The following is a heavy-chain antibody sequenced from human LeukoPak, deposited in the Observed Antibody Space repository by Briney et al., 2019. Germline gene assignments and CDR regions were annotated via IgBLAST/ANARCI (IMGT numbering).Heavy chain of an antibody. CDR3: ARAPWYSSSWWGFDY. D-gene: IGHD6-13*01. Sequence: SVKVSCKASGGTFSSYAISWVRQAPGQGLEWMGGIIPIFGTANYAQKFQGRVTITADESASTAYMELSSLRSEDTAVYYCARAPWYSSSWWGFDYWGQGTLVTVSS. J-gene: IGHJ4*02. CDR1: GGTFSSYA. V-gene: IGHV1-69*13. CDR2: IIPIFGTA.